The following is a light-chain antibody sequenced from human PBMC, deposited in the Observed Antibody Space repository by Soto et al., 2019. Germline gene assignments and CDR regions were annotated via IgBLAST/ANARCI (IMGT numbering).Light chain of an antibody. CDR3: NSYTSSSTLL. V-gene: IGLV2-14*01. J-gene: IGLJ2*01. CDR1: SSDVGGHNY. CDR2: DVS. Sequence: QSALTQPASVSGSPGQSITISCTGTSSDVGGHNYVSWYQQHPGKAPKLMIYDVSNRPSGVSNRFSGSKSGNTASLTFSGLQAEDEADYYCNSYTSSSTLLFGGGTKVTVL.